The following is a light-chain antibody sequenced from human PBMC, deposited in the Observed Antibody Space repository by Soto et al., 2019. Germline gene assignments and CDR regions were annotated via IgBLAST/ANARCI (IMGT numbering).Light chain of an antibody. Sequence: ETVLTQSPATLSLSPGEGATLSCRASQTVSRFFAWYQQKPGRAPRLLIYGVSNRATGVPARFSGSGSGTDFTLSISSLEPEDSGVYYCQQRFTWPLTFGGGTKVEIK. CDR3: QQRFTWPLT. J-gene: IGKJ4*01. CDR1: QTVSRF. V-gene: IGKV3-11*01. CDR2: GVS.